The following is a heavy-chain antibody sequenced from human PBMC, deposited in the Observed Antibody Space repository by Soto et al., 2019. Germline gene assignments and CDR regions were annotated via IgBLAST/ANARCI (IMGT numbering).Heavy chain of an antibody. Sequence: QVQLQESGPGLVKTSGTLSLNCAVSSGSISSSNWWSWVRQPPGNGLEWIGEISHSGSTNYNPSLKSRVTISVDKSKHQFSMKLSSVTASDTAVYYCARRKYCSGGSCYYYYYMDVWCKGTTVTVS. J-gene: IGHJ6*03. D-gene: IGHD2-15*01. V-gene: IGHV4-4*02. CDR3: ARRKYCSGGSCYYYYYMDV. CDR2: ISHSGST. CDR1: SGSISSSNW.